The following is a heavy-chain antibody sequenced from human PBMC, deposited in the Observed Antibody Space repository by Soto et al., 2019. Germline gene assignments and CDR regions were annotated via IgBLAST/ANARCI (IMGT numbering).Heavy chain of an antibody. CDR1: GFTFSSHW. CDR2: INGDGSST. D-gene: IGHD3-16*01. CDR3: AGDLEEWGKQTVI. J-gene: IGHJ3*02. Sequence: EVQLVESGGGLVQPGGSLRLSCAASGFTFSSHWMHWVRQAPGKGLVWVSRINGDGSSTPYADSVKGRFTISRDDAKSTLYLQMNSLRAEDTAVYYCAGDLEEWGKQTVIWGQGTLVTVSS. V-gene: IGHV3-74*01.